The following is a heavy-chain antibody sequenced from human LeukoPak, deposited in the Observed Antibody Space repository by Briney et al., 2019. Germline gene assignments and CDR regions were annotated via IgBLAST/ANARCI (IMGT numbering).Heavy chain of an antibody. CDR3: AREGLYGAYTS. CDR1: GGTFSSYA. D-gene: IGHD3-16*01. J-gene: IGHJ5*02. CDR2: IIPIFGTA. V-gene: IGHV1-69*13. Sequence: GASVKVSCKASGGTFSSYAISWVRQAPGQGLEWMGGIIPIFGTANYAQKFQGRVTITADESTSTTYMELSSLRSEDTAVYYCAREGLYGAYTSWGQGTLVTVSS.